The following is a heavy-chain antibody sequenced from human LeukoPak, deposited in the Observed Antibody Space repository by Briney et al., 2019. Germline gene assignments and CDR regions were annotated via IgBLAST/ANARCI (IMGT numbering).Heavy chain of an antibody. Sequence: GGSLRLSCAASGFTFDDYAMHWVRQAPGKGLEWVSGISWNSGSIGYADSVMGRFTISRDNAKNSLYLQMNSLRAEDTALYYCAKDISGSGRYYFDYWGQGTLVTVSS. V-gene: IGHV3-9*01. D-gene: IGHD6-19*01. J-gene: IGHJ4*02. CDR1: GFTFDDYA. CDR2: ISWNSGSI. CDR3: AKDISGSGRYYFDY.